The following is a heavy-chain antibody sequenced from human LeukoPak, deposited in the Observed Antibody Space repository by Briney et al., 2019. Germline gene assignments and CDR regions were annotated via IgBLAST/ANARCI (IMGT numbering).Heavy chain of an antibody. CDR3: ARRAWDDSSGIKDY. CDR1: GGSISSSSYY. V-gene: IGHV4-39*01. Sequence: PSETLSLTCTVSGGSISSSSYYWGWIRQPPGKGLEWIGSIYYSGSTYYNPSLKSRVTISVDTSKNQFSLKLSSVTAADTAVYYCARRAWDDSSGIKDYWGQGTLVSVSS. J-gene: IGHJ4*02. CDR2: IYYSGST. D-gene: IGHD3-22*01.